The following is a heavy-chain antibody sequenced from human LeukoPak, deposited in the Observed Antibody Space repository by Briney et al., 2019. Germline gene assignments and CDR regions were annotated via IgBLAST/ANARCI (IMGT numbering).Heavy chain of an antibody. CDR1: GFSFRSYW. D-gene: IGHD5-24*01. V-gene: IGHV5-51*01. Sequence: GESLKISCQGSGFSFRSYWIGWVRQMPGKGLEWMGIIYPGDSDTRYSPSFQGQVTMSADKSISTAYLQWSSLKASDTAMYYCARRDYYYYYMDVWGKGTTVTVSS. J-gene: IGHJ6*03. CDR2: IYPGDSDT. CDR3: ARRDYYYYYMDV.